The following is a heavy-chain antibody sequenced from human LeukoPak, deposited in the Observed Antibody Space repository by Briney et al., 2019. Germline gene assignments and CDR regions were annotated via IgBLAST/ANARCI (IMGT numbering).Heavy chain of an antibody. Sequence: NPSETLSLTCTVSGGSISSYYWSWIRQPPGKGLEWIGYIYYSGSTNYNPSLKSRVTISVDTSKNQFSLKLSPVTAADTAVYYCARHGKYGDNWFDPWGQGTLVTVSS. D-gene: IGHD4-17*01. CDR1: GGSISSYY. V-gene: IGHV4-59*08. CDR2: IYYSGST. CDR3: ARHGKYGDNWFDP. J-gene: IGHJ5*02.